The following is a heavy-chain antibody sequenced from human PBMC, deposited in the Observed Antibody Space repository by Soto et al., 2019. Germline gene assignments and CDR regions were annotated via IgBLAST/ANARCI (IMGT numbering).Heavy chain of an antibody. CDR1: GDSIGSGDYY. J-gene: IGHJ5*02. Sequence: SETLSLTCAVSGDSIGSGDYYWTWIRQSPGKGLEYIGYIYKSGRTYYNPSLKSRPVISLDTSKNQVFLRLTSLTAADTAMYFCARSLSSSSGYFDPWGQVTLGT. V-gene: IGHV4-30-4*01. D-gene: IGHD6-6*01. CDR2: IYKSGRT. CDR3: ARSLSSSSGYFDP.